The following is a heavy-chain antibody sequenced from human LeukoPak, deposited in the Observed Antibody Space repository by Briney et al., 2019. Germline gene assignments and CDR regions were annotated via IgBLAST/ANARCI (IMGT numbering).Heavy chain of an antibody. CDR1: GDSVSSNTVA. J-gene: IGHJ4*02. Sequence: SQTLSLTCAISGDSVSSNTVAWNWIRQSPSRGLEWLGRTYYKSKWYNDYAVSVQSRIIINPDTSKNQFSLQLNSVTSEDTAVYYCARDPGWLAFDYWGQGTLVTVSS. CDR2: TYYKSKWYN. CDR3: ARDPGWLAFDY. D-gene: IGHD6-19*01. V-gene: IGHV6-1*01.